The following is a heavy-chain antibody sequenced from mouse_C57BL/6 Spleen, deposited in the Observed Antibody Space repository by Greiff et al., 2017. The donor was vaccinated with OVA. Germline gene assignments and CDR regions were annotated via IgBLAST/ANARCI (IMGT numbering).Heavy chain of an antibody. CDR1: GYTFTSYW. V-gene: IGHV1-55*01. CDR2: IYPGSGST. CDR3: ARSLYYGSSYDWYFDV. D-gene: IGHD1-1*01. Sequence: VQLQQPGAELVKPGASVKMSCKASGYTFTSYWITWVKQRPGQGLEWIGDIYPGSGSTNYNEKFKSKATLTVDTSSSTAYMQLSSLTSEDSAVYYCARSLYYGSSYDWYFDVWGTGTTVTVSS. J-gene: IGHJ1*03.